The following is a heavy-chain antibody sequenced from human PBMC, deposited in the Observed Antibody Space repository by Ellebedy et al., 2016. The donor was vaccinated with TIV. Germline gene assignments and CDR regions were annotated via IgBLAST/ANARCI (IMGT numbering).Heavy chain of an antibody. Sequence: ASVKVSCKVSGYTLTELSMHWVRQAPGKGLEWMGGFDPEDGETIYAQKFQGRVTMTEDTSTDTAYMELSSLRSEDTAVYYCATPHSGSSLDAFDIWGQGTMVTVSS. CDR2: FDPEDGET. J-gene: IGHJ3*02. V-gene: IGHV1-24*01. CDR3: ATPHSGSSLDAFDI. D-gene: IGHD1-26*01. CDR1: GYTLTELS.